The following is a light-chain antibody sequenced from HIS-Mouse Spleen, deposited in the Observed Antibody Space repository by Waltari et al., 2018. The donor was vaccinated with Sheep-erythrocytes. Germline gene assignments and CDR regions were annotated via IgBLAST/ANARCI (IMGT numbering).Light chain of an antibody. CDR1: SSDVGGYNH. CDR3: CSYAGSYNHV. J-gene: IGLJ1*01. Sequence: QSALTQPRSVSGSPGQSVTISCTGTSSDVGGYNHVSWYQQHPSKAPKLMIYDVSKRPSGVPDRFSGSKSGNTASLTISGLQAEDEADYYCCSYAGSYNHVFATGTKVTVL. V-gene: IGLV2-11*01. CDR2: DVS.